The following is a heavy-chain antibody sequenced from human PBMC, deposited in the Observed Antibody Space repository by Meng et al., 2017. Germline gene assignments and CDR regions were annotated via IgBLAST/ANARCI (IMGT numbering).Heavy chain of an antibody. Sequence: SETLSLTCTVSGGSISSSSYYWGWIRQPPGEGLEWIGSIYYSGSTYYNPSLKSRVTISVDTSKNQFSLKLSSVTAADTAVYYCARDKSIAVAGTNWYFDLWGRGTLVTVSS. J-gene: IGHJ2*01. V-gene: IGHV4-39*07. CDR3: ARDKSIAVAGTNWYFDL. CDR2: IYYSGST. CDR1: GGSISSSSYY. D-gene: IGHD6-19*01.